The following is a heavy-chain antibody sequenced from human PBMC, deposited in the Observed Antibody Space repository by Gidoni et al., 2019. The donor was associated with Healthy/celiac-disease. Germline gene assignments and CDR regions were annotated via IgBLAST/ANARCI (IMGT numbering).Heavy chain of an antibody. CDR3: AKGLNVAGARFDY. V-gene: IGHV3-9*01. D-gene: IGHD6-19*01. CDR1: GFTFDDYA. J-gene: IGHJ4*02. Sequence: EVQLVESGGGLVQPGRSLRLSCAASGFTFDDYAMHWVRQAPGKGLEWVSGISGNSGSIGYADSVKGRFTISRDNAKNSLYLQMNSLRAEDTALYYCAKGLNVAGARFDYWGQGTLATVSS. CDR2: ISGNSGSI.